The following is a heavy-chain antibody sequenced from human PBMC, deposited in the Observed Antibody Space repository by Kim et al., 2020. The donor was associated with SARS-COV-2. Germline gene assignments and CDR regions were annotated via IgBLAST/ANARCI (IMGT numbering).Heavy chain of an antibody. D-gene: IGHD2-15*01. J-gene: IGHJ4*02. Sequence: SETLSLTCTVSGYSISSGYYWGWIRQPPGKGLEWIGSIYHSGSTYYNPSLKSRVTISVDTSKNQFSLKLSSVTAADTAVYYCARADIVMVVAATVWGQGTLVTVSS. CDR2: IYHSGST. CDR3: ARADIVMVVAATV. V-gene: IGHV4-38-2*02. CDR1: GYSISSGYY.